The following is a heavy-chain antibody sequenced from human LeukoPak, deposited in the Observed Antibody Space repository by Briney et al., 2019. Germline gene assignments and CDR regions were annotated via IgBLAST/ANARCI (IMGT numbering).Heavy chain of an antibody. CDR1: GFTFSSYG. CDR2: ISSSSSYI. J-gene: IGHJ4*02. Sequence: GGSLRLSCAASGFTFSSYGMHWVGQAPGKGLEGVSSISSSSSYIYYADSVKGRFTISRDNAKNSLYLQMNSLRAEDTAVYYCIARKDTAMVHWGQGTLVTVSS. D-gene: IGHD5-18*01. V-gene: IGHV3-21*01. CDR3: IARKDTAMVH.